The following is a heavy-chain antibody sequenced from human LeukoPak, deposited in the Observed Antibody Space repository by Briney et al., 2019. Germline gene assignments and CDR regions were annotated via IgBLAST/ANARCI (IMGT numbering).Heavy chain of an antibody. V-gene: IGHV4-39*01. CDR3: ARHEGTGGNQFDY. Sequence: SETLSLTCTVSGGSISSSSYYWGWIRQPPGKGLEWIGSIYYSGSTYYNPSLKSRVTISVDTSKNQFSLKLSSVTAADTAVYYCARHEGTGGNQFDYWGQGTLVTVSS. D-gene: IGHD1-14*01. J-gene: IGHJ4*02. CDR2: IYYSGST. CDR1: GGSISSSSYY.